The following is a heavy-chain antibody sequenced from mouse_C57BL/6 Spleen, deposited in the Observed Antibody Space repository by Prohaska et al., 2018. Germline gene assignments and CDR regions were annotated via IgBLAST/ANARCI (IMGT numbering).Heavy chain of an antibody. V-gene: IGHV1-18*01. Sequence: HGKSLEWIGDINPNNGGTIYNQKFKGKATLTVDKSSSTAYMELRSLTSEDTAVYYCARRDYYGSSYGAMDYWGQGTSVTVPS. CDR2: INPNNGGT. CDR3: ARRDYYGSSYGAMDY. J-gene: IGHJ4*01. D-gene: IGHD1-1*01.